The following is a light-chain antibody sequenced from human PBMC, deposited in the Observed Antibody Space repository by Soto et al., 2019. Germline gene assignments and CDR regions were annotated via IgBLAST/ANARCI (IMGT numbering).Light chain of an antibody. J-gene: IGLJ2*01. CDR3: SLYAGSNTYDVI. CDR1: SSDVGDYNF. Sequence: QSALTQPPSASGSPGQSVTISCTGTSSDVGDYNFVSWYQQHPGKAPKLLIYEVSKRPSGVPDRFFGSKSVNTASLTVSGLQAEDEAYYYCSLYAGSNTYDVIFGGGTKVTVL. CDR2: EVS. V-gene: IGLV2-8*01.